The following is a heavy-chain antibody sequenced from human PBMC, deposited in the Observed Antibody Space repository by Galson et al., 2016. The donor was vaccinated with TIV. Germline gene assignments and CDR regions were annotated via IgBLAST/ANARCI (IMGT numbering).Heavy chain of an antibody. D-gene: IGHD3-22*01. V-gene: IGHV3-23*01. CDR3: TKVPSSGFSYYYGLDV. Sequence: LRLSCAASGFTFSIFAMTWVRRAPGMGLEWVSAISGGGGSTYYADSVKGRFTISRDNSKNTLFLQMNSLRAEDTAVYYCTKVPSSGFSYYYGLDVWGQGTTVTVSS. CDR2: ISGGGGST. J-gene: IGHJ6*02. CDR1: GFTFSIFA.